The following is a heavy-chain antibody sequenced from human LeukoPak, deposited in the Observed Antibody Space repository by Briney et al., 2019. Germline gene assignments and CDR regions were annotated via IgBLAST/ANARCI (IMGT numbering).Heavy chain of an antibody. CDR3: ARAVIVVVPAASYDWFDP. V-gene: IGHV3-21*01. CDR2: ISSSSSYI. Sequence: PGGSLRLSCAASGFTFSSYSMIWVRQAPGKGLEWVSSISSSSSYIYYADSVKGRFTISRDNAKNSLYLQMNSLRAEDTAVYYCARAVIVVVPAASYDWFDPWGQGTLVTVSS. J-gene: IGHJ5*02. CDR1: GFTFSSYS. D-gene: IGHD2-2*01.